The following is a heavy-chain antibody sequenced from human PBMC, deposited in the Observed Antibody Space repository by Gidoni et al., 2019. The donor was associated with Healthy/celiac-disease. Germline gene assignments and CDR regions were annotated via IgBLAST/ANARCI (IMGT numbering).Heavy chain of an antibody. CDR2: IYYSGST. J-gene: IGHJ4*02. V-gene: IGHV4-39*01. CDR1: GGSISISIYY. Sequence: QLQLQESSPGLVKPSETLSLTCTVSGGSISISIYYWGWIRQPPGKGLEWIGSIYYSGSTYYNPYLKSRVTISVDTSKNQFSLKLSSVTAEDTAVYYCARRLYCSGGSRVKAFDYWGQGTLVTVSS. CDR3: ARRLYCSGGSRVKAFDY. D-gene: IGHD2-15*01.